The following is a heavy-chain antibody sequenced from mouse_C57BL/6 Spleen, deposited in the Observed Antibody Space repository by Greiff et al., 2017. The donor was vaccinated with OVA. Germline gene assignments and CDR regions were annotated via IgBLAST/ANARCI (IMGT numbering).Heavy chain of an antibody. CDR2: INPNNGGT. CDR1: GYTFTDYY. V-gene: IGHV1-26*01. J-gene: IGHJ3*01. CDR3: AREYSWFAY. Sequence: EVQLQQSGPELVKPGASVKISCKASGYTFTDYYMNWVKQSHGKSLEWIGDINPNNGGTSYKQKFKGKATLTVDKSSSTAYMEIRSLTSEDSAVYYCAREYSWFAYWGQGTLVTVSA. D-gene: IGHD5-1*01.